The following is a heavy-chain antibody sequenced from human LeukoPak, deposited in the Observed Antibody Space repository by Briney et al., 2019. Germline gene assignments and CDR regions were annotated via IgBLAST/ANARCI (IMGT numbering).Heavy chain of an antibody. Sequence: PGGSLRLSCAASGFPFNNYWMHWVRHAPGKGRVWVSSINTDGRTTMYAASVEGRFTISRDNAKNTLYLQMNSLRVDDTAVYYCARAGASGWYAAGWFDPWGQGTLVTVSS. D-gene: IGHD6-19*01. V-gene: IGHV3-74*03. CDR1: GFPFNNYW. CDR3: ARAGASGWYAAGWFDP. CDR2: INTDGRTT. J-gene: IGHJ5*02.